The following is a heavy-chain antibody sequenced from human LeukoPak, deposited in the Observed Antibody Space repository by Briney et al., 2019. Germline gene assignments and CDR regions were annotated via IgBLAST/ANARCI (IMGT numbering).Heavy chain of an antibody. CDR3: ARGSSWARRLIAEYFQH. J-gene: IGHJ1*01. Sequence: QPGRSLRLSCAASGFIFDDHGMHWVRQAPGKGLEWVSGISWSSGIIGYADSVKGRFTISRDNAKNSLYLQMNSLRAEDTAVYYCARGSSWARRLIAEYFQHWGQGTLVTVSS. D-gene: IGHD6-13*01. CDR1: GFIFDDHG. V-gene: IGHV3-9*01. CDR2: ISWSSGII.